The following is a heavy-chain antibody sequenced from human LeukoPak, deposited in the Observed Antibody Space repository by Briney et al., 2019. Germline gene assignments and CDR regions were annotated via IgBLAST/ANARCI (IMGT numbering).Heavy chain of an antibody. Sequence: SQTLSLTCTVSGGSISSGDYYWSWIRQPPGKGLEWIGYIYYSGSTYYNPALKSRVTMSVDTSKNQFSLKLSSVTAADTAVYYCARDHRAGIVDYWGQGTLVTVSS. CDR3: ARDHRAGIVDY. V-gene: IGHV4-30-4*08. CDR2: IYYSGST. D-gene: IGHD1-1*01. CDR1: GGSISSGDYY. J-gene: IGHJ4*02.